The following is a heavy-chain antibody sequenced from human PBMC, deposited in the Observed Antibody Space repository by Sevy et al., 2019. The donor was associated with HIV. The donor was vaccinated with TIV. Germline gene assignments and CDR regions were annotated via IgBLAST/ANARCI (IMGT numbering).Heavy chain of an antibody. Sequence: ASVKVSCKASGGTFSSYAISWVRQAPGQGLEWMGGIIPIFGTANYAQKFQGRVTITADESTSTAYMELRSLRSEDTAVYYCARDHGIFYYYYYGMDVWGQGTTVTVSS. V-gene: IGHV1-69*13. D-gene: IGHD3-3*01. CDR1: GGTFSSYA. CDR3: ARDHGIFYYYYYGMDV. CDR2: IIPIFGTA. J-gene: IGHJ6*02.